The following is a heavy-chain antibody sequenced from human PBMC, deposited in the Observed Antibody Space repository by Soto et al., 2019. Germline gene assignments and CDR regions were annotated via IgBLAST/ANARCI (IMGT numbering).Heavy chain of an antibody. Sequence: SETLSLTCAVSSGSISSSNWWSWVRQPPGKGLEWIGEIYHSGSTNYNPSLKSRVTISVDKSRNQFSLKLSSVTAADTAVYYCARAVAGINYFDYWGQGTLVTVSS. V-gene: IGHV4-4*02. D-gene: IGHD6-19*01. CDR3: ARAVAGINYFDY. CDR1: SGSISSSNW. J-gene: IGHJ4*02. CDR2: IYHSGST.